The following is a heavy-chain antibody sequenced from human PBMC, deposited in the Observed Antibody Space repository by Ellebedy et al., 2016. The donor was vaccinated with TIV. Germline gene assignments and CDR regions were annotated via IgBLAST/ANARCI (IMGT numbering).Heavy chain of an antibody. Sequence: PGGSLRLSCAASGISVRSYAMRWVRQAPGKGLEWVCTLGGVGGTTYYRESVKGRFTISRDTSRNTLYLQMSSLRAEATAVYYCAKIPVAYNWNYADDYWGQGALVTVSS. D-gene: IGHD1-7*01. V-gene: IGHV3-23*01. CDR3: AKIPVAYNWNYADDY. CDR1: GISVRSYA. CDR2: LGGVGGTT. J-gene: IGHJ4*02.